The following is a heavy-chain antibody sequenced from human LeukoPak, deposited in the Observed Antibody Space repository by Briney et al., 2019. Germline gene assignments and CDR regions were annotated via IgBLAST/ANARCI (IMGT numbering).Heavy chain of an antibody. Sequence: GASVKVSCKASGYTFTGYYMHWVRQAPGQGLEWMGWINPNSGGTNYAQKFQGRVTMTRDTSKNQFSLKLSSVTAADTAVYYCARVRGYSYGQLGYYFDYWGQGTLVTVSS. CDR3: ARVRGYSYGQLGYYFDY. CDR2: INPNSGGT. D-gene: IGHD5-18*01. J-gene: IGHJ4*02. CDR1: GYTFTGYY. V-gene: IGHV1-2*02.